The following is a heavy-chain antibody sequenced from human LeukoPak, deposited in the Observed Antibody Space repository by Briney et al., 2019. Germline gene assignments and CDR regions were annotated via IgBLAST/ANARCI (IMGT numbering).Heavy chain of an antibody. CDR3: AAVQLERPGY. Sequence: SETLSLTRAVYGGSFSGYYWSWIRQPPGKGLEWIGEINHSGSTNYNPSLKSRVTISVDTSKNQFSLKLSSVTAADTAVYYCAAVQLERPGYWGQGTLVTVSS. CDR2: INHSGST. D-gene: IGHD1-1*01. CDR1: GGSFSGYY. V-gene: IGHV4-34*01. J-gene: IGHJ4*02.